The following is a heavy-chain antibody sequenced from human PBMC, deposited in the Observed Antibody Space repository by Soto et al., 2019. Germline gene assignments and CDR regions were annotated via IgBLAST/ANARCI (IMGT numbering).Heavy chain of an antibody. CDR3: ARASITILKNYFDY. CDR2: ISAYNGNT. Sequence: ASVKVSCKASGYTFTSSGISWVRQAPGQGLEWMGWISAYNGNTNYAQKLQGRVTMTTDTSTSTAYMELRSLRSDDTAVYYCARASITILKNYFDYWGQGTLVTVSS. V-gene: IGHV1-18*01. D-gene: IGHD3-9*01. CDR1: GYTFTSSG. J-gene: IGHJ4*02.